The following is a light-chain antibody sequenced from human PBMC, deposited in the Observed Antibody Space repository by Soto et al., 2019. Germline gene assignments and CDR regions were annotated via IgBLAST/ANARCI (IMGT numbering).Light chain of an antibody. J-gene: IGKJ1*01. CDR2: GAS. CDR1: QSVSSN. Sequence: EIVMTQSPATLSVSPGERATLSCRASQSVSSNLAWYQQKPGQAPRLLIYGASTRATGIPARFSGSGSGTEFPLTISSLQSEDFAVYYCQHYNNAPPWTFGQGTKVEIK. CDR3: QHYNNAPPWT. V-gene: IGKV3-15*01.